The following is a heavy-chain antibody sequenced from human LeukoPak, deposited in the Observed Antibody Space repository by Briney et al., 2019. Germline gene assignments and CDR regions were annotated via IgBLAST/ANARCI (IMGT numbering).Heavy chain of an antibody. Sequence: ASGNVSCTASGYTFTSYDINWVRQATGQGLEWMGWMNPNSGNTGYAQKFQGRVTMTRNTSISTAYMELSSLRSEDTAVYYCARDLTISNNYYYYMDVWGKGTTVTVSS. CDR2: MNPNSGNT. V-gene: IGHV1-8*01. J-gene: IGHJ6*03. CDR1: GYTFTSYD. CDR3: ARDLTISNNYYYYMDV. D-gene: IGHD1/OR15-1a*01.